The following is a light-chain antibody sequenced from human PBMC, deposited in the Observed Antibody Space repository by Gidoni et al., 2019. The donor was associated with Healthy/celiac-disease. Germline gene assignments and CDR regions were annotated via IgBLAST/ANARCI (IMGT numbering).Light chain of an antibody. CDR2: AAS. CDR3: QQLNSDPLT. CDR1: QGISSY. Sequence: DIQLTQSPSFLSASVGDRVTITCLASQGISSYLAWYQQKPGKAPKLLIYAASTLQSGVPSRFSGSGSGTEFTLTISSLQPEDFATYYCQQLNSDPLTFGPGTKVDIK. V-gene: IGKV1-9*01. J-gene: IGKJ3*01.